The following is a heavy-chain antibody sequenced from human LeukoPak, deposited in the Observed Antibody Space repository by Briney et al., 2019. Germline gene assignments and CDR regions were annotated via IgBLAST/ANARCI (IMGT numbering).Heavy chain of an antibody. Sequence: SETLSLTCAVSGGSISSYYWSWIRQPPGKGLEWIGYIYYSGSTNYNPSLKSRVTISVDTSKNQFSLKLSSVTAADTAVYYCAREKLRFLEGAFDIWGQGTMVTVSS. V-gene: IGHV4-59*01. J-gene: IGHJ3*02. CDR2: IYYSGST. D-gene: IGHD3-3*01. CDR3: AREKLRFLEGAFDI. CDR1: GGSISSYY.